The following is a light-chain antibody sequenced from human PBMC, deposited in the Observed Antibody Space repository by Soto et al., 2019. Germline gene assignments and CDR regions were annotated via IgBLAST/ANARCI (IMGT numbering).Light chain of an antibody. Sequence: ETVLTQSPGTLSLSPGERATLSCRASQTIRSNYLAWYRQTPGQAPRLLIYGASNRATGIADRFSGSGSGTDVTLIINRLEPEDFALYYCQQYGSSPWTFGQGTKVEIK. CDR3: QQYGSSPWT. CDR2: GAS. V-gene: IGKV3-20*01. CDR1: QTIRSNY. J-gene: IGKJ1*01.